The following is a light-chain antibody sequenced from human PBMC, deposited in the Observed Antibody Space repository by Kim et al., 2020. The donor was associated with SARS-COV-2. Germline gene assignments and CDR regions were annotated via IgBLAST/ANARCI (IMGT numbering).Light chain of an antibody. CDR2: GAS. CDR3: QQYGQSPIT. CDR1: QIVISCH. Sequence: SPGDRATLSCRASQIVISCHLAWYQQKLGQPPRLLIYGASYRASGTPDRFSGSGSATDFTLTISRLEPEDFGVFYCQQYGQSPITFGQGTRLEIK. V-gene: IGKV3-20*01. J-gene: IGKJ5*01.